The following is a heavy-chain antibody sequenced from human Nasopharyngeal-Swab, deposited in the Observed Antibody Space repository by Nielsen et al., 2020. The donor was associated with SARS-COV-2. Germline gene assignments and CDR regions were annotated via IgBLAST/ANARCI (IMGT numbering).Heavy chain of an antibody. CDR2: MNPNSGNT. D-gene: IGHD5-12*01. J-gene: IGHJ6*03. Sequence: ASVKVSCKASEYTFTSYDINWVRQATGQGLEWMGWMNPNSGNTGYAQKFQGRVTMTRNTSISTAYMELGSLRSEDTAVYYCARGFIVATIFHYYYYMDVWGKGTTVTVSS. CDR3: ARGFIVATIFHYYYYMDV. V-gene: IGHV1-8*01. CDR1: EYTFTSYD.